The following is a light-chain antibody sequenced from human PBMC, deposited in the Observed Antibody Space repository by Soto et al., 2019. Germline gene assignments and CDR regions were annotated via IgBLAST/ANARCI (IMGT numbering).Light chain of an antibody. CDR3: KQYDNRPPFT. Sequence: DIQMTQSPSSLSASVGDRVTITCQASQDISNYLNWYQQKPGKAPKLLIYDASNLETGVPSRFSGSGSGTDFTFTISRLQPEDIATYYCKQYDNRPPFTFGPGTKVDIK. V-gene: IGKV1-33*01. J-gene: IGKJ3*01. CDR1: QDISNY. CDR2: DAS.